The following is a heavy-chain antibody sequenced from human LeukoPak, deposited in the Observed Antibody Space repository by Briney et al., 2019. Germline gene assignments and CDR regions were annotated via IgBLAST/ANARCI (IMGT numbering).Heavy chain of an antibody. D-gene: IGHD4-17*01. CDR3: ARGKMRSTVVGY. V-gene: IGHV4-34*01. J-gene: IGHJ4*02. CDR1: GGSFSGYY. CDR2: INHSGST. Sequence: SETLSLTCAVYGGSFSGYYWSWIRQPPGKGLGWIGEINHSGSTNYNPSLKSRVTISVDTSKNQFSLKLSSVTAADTAVYYCARGKMRSTVVGYWGQGTLVTVSS.